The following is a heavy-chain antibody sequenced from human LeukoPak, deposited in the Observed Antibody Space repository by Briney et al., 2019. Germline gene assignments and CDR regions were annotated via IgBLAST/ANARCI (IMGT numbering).Heavy chain of an antibody. D-gene: IGHD4-17*01. CDR3: AREKYGDYSPLFDT. Sequence: SETLSLTCTVSGGSISSYYWSWIRQPPGKGLEWIGYIYYSGSTNYNPSLKSRVTISVDTSKNQFSLKLSSVTAADTAVYYCAREKYGDYSPLFDTWGQGTLVTVSS. V-gene: IGHV4-59*01. J-gene: IGHJ5*02. CDR1: GGSISSYY. CDR2: IYYSGST.